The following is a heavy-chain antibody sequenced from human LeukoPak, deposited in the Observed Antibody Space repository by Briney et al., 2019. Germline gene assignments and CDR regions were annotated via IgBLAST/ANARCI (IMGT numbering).Heavy chain of an antibody. Sequence: GESLKISCKGSGYSFTSYWIGWGRQMPGKGLEWMGIIYPGDSDTRYSPSFQGQVTISADKSISTAYLQWSSLKASDTAMYYCARRYCSGGSCSPSRNWGQGTLVTVSS. J-gene: IGHJ4*02. D-gene: IGHD2-15*01. CDR2: IYPGDSDT. CDR1: GYSFTSYW. V-gene: IGHV5-51*01. CDR3: ARRYCSGGSCSPSRN.